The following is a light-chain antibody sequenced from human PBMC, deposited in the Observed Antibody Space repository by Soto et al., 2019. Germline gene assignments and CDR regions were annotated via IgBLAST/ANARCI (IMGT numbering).Light chain of an antibody. CDR2: RDN. CDR3: AAWHDTVRSYV. CDR1: ISNIATNY. Sequence: QSVLTQPPSVSGTPGQRVTISCSGGISNIATNYVHWFQQLPGTAPKVLSNRDNQRPSGVLDRFSGSKSGTSAPLAISGLRSEDEAEYYCAAWHDTVRSYVFGTGTKLTVL. J-gene: IGLJ1*01. V-gene: IGLV1-47*01.